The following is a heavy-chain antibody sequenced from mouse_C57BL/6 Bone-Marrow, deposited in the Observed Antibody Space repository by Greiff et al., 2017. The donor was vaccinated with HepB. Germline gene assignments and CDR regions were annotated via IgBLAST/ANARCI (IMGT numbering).Heavy chain of an antibody. CDR1: GFTFSDYY. J-gene: IGHJ3*01. V-gene: IGHV5-12*01. CDR3: ARHTLLCYGGRGGPAWFAY. Sequence: EVKLVESGGGLVQPGGSLKLSCAASGFTFSDYYMYWVRQTPEKRLEWVAYISNGGGSTYYPDTVKGRFTISRGNAKNTLYLQMNRLKSEDTAMYYCARHTLLCYGGRGGPAWFAYWGQGTLVTVSA. CDR2: ISNGGGST. D-gene: IGHD1-1*01.